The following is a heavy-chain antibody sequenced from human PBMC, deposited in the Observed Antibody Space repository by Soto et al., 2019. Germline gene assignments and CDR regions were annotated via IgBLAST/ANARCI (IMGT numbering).Heavy chain of an antibody. CDR3: ARETSGDYVGYFDS. D-gene: IGHD4-17*01. CDR2: TYHSGNP. CDR1: GDTISTDGYS. J-gene: IGHJ5*01. Sequence: QLQLLESGSRLVKSSATLSLTCAVSGDTISTDGYSWAWSRRPPGKALQWIGHTYHSGNPYYNPSLKGRVLLAVHRSKTPVSLKLSSVTAAATAVHYCARETSGDYVGYFDSWGQGTLVTVSS. V-gene: IGHV4-30-2*01.